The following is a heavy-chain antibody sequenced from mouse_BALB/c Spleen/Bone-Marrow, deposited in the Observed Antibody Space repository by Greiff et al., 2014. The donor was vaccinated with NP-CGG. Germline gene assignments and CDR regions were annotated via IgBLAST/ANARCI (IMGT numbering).Heavy chain of an antibody. V-gene: IGHV1-5*01. J-gene: IGHJ2*01. CDR1: GYSFTSYW. Sequence: VQLQQSGTVLARPGASVKMSCKASGYSFTSYWMHWVKLRPGQGLEWIGAIYPGNSDTSYNQKFKGKAKLTAVTSATTAYMELSSLTNEDSAVYFCTRKVYYGNPLDYWGQGTTLTVSS. CDR2: IYPGNSDT. CDR3: TRKVYYGNPLDY. D-gene: IGHD2-1*01.